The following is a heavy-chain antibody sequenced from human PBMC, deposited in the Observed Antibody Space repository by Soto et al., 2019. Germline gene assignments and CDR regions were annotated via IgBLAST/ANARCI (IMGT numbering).Heavy chain of an antibody. CDR3: ARDGDYGDYYYYGMDV. D-gene: IGHD4-17*01. V-gene: IGHV3-48*02. J-gene: IGHJ6*02. CDR1: GFTFSSYS. CDR2: ISSSSSTI. Sequence: EVQLVESGGGLVQPGGSLRLSCAASGFTFSSYSMNWVRQAPGKGLEWVSYISSSSSTIYYADSVKGRFTISRDNAKNSLYLQMNSLRDEDTAVYYCARDGDYGDYYYYGMDVWGQGTTVTVSS.